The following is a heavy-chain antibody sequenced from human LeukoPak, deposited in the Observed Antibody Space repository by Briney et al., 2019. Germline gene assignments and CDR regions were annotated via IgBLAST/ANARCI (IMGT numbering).Heavy chain of an antibody. V-gene: IGHV1-18*01. J-gene: IGHJ6*03. CDR2: ISTDNGNT. CDR3: ARVAGKLYYYYMDV. CDR1: GYTLTNYG. Sequence: ASVKVSCKASGYTLTNYGISWVRQAPGQGLEWMGWISTDNGNTNYAQNLQGRVTMTTDTSTSTAYMGLRSLRSDDTAVYYCARVAGKLYYYYMDVWGKGTTVTVSS. D-gene: IGHD6-19*01.